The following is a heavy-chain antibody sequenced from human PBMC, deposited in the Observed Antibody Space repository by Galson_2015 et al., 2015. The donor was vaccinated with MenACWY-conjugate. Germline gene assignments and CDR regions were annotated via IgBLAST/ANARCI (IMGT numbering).Heavy chain of an antibody. J-gene: IGHJ4*02. Sequence: SLRLSCAVSGFTFSSHAMNWVRQAPGKGLEWLSYIGVGRTFYYADSVKGRFTISRDNAKNSLYLQMNSLRDEDTAVYYCARDPLGDRRFDYWGQGTLVTVSS. D-gene: IGHD1-26*01. V-gene: IGHV3-48*03. CDR2: IGVGRTF. CDR3: ARDPLGDRRFDY. CDR1: GFTFSSHA.